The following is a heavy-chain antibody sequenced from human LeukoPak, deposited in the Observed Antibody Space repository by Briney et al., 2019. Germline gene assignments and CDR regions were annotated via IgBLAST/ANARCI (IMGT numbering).Heavy chain of an antibody. CDR3: AKDFTQLELEYYFDY. CDR2: ISGSGGST. Sequence: GGSLRLSCAASGFTFSSYAMSWVRQAPGKGLEWVSAISGSGGSTYYADSVKGRFTISRDNSNNTLYLQMNSLRAEDTAVYYCAKDFTQLELEYYFDYWGQGTLVTVSS. CDR1: GFTFSSYA. D-gene: IGHD1-1*01. V-gene: IGHV3-23*01. J-gene: IGHJ4*02.